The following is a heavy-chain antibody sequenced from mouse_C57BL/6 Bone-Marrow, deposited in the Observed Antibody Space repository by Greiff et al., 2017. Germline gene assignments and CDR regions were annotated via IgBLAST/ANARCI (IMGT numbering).Heavy chain of an antibody. CDR3: ARTRDFDY. CDR1: EYAFPSYY. Sequence: EVHLVESGGGLVQPGESLKLSCESNEYAFPSYYMSWVRKTPGKRLELVAAINSAGGSTYYPETMERRFIISRDNAKKTLYLQMSRLRSEDTALYYCARTRDFDYWGQGTTLTVSS. J-gene: IGHJ2*01. CDR2: INSAGGST. V-gene: IGHV5-2*01.